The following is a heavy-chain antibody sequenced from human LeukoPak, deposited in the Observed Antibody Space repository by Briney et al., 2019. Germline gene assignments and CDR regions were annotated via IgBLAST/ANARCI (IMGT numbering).Heavy chain of an antibody. CDR1: GYTFTSYY. J-gene: IGHJ5*02. D-gene: IGHD3-22*01. V-gene: IGHV1-46*01. CDR2: INPSGGST. CDR3: ARGYYDSSGYYGWFDP. Sequence: ASVKVSYKASGYTFTSYYMHWVRQAPGQGLEWMGIINPSGGSTSYAQKFQGRVTMTRDTSTSTVYMELSRLRSDDTAVYYCARGYYDSSGYYGWFDPWGQGTLVTVSS.